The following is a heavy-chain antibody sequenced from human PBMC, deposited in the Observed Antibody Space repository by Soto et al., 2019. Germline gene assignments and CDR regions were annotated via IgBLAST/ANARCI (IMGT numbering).Heavy chain of an antibody. Sequence: GESLKISCKGSGYTFSKYWIGWVRQTPGKGLEGMGMIYPGDSDARYSPSFEGQVTFSVDKSINTAYLQWNSLKASDTAMYYCARQGGEYNTTSDYWGQGTLVTGSS. V-gene: IGHV5-51*01. CDR3: ARQGGEYNTTSDY. CDR1: GYTFSKYW. CDR2: IYPGDSDA. J-gene: IGHJ4*02. D-gene: IGHD3-10*01.